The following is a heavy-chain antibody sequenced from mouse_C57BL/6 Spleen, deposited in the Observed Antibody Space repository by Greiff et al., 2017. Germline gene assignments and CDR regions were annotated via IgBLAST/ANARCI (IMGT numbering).Heavy chain of an antibody. CDR1: GFTFSSYA. CDR3: TRDGSSYVGYFDV. CDR2: ISSGGDYI. D-gene: IGHD1-1*01. Sequence: EVKLVESGEGLVKPGGSLKLSCAASGFTFSSYAMSWVRQTPEKRLAWVAYISSGGDYIYYADTVKSRFTISRDNARNTLYLQMSSLKSEDTAMYYCTRDGSSYVGYFDVWGTGTTVTVSS. V-gene: IGHV5-9-1*02. J-gene: IGHJ1*03.